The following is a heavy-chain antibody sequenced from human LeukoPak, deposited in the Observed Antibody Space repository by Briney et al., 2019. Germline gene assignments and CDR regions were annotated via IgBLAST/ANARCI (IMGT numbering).Heavy chain of an antibody. V-gene: IGHV4-39*07. Sequence: PSETLSLTCTVSGGSISSSSYYWGWIRQPPGKGLEWIGSIYYSGSTYYNPSLKSRITISVDTSKRQFSLKLSSVTAADTAVYYCARSDRRAMDVWGQGTTVTVSS. CDR2: IYYSGST. CDR3: ARSDRRAMDV. J-gene: IGHJ6*02. CDR1: GGSISSSSYY.